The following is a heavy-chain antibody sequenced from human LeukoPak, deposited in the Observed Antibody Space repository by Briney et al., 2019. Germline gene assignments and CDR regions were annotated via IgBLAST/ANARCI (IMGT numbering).Heavy chain of an antibody. Sequence: ASVKVSCKASGYTFTSYDINWVRQATGQGLEWMGWMNPNSGNTGYAQKFQGRVTMTRNTSISTAYMELSSLRSEDTAVYYCARTSLWFGELLRESDYWGQGTLVTVSS. CDR1: GYTFTSYD. J-gene: IGHJ4*02. D-gene: IGHD3-10*01. V-gene: IGHV1-8*01. CDR3: ARTSLWFGELLRESDY. CDR2: MNPNSGNT.